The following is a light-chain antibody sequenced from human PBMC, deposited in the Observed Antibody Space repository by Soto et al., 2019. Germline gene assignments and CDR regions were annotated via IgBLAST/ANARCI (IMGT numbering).Light chain of an antibody. CDR1: SSDVGGYNY. CDR2: DVS. J-gene: IGLJ1*01. V-gene: IGLV2-11*01. Sequence: QSVLTRPRSVSGSPGQSVTISCTGTSSDVGGYNYVSWHQQHPGKAPKLMIYDVSKRPSGVPDRFSGSKSGNTASLTISGLQAEDEADYYCCSYAGSYTYVFGTGTKVTVL. CDR3: CSYAGSYTYV.